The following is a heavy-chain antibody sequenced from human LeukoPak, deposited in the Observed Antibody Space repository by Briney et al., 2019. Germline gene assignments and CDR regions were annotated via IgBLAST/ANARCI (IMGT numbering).Heavy chain of an antibody. D-gene: IGHD3-3*01. J-gene: IGHJ4*02. V-gene: IGHV3-23*01. CDR1: GFTFSTYV. Sequence: GGSLRLSCAASGFTFSTYVMNCFRQAPGKGLEWVSTISVGAEYIFYADSVKGRFTISRDDSNNALYLQMHSLRAEDTALYYCASGPPFLKYFEYWGQGTLVTVSS. CDR2: ISVGAEYI. CDR3: ASGPPFLKYFEY.